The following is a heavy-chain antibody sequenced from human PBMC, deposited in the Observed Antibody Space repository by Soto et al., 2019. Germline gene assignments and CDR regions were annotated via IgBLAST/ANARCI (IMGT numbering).Heavy chain of an antibody. V-gene: IGHV3-53*02. Sequence: EVQLVETGGGLVQPGGSLRLSCAASELTVSSTYMTWVRQAPGKGLEWVSLIYSGSTTYYADSVKGRFTISRDNSKNTLYLQMNSLRADDTAVYFCARNTGPLDYWCQGTLVTVSS. CDR2: IYSGSTT. J-gene: IGHJ4*02. CDR1: ELTVSSTY. CDR3: ARNTGPLDY.